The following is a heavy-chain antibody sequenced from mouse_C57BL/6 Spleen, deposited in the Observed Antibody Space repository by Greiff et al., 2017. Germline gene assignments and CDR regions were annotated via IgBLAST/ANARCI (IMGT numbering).Heavy chain of an antibody. D-gene: IGHD1-1*01. CDR2: ISYDGSN. V-gene: IGHV3-6*01. CDR3: ARDGITTVVDYFDY. J-gene: IGHJ2*01. Sequence: EVKLKESGPGLVKPSQSLSLTCSVTGYSITSGYYWNWIRQFPGNKLEWMGYISYDGSNNYNPSLKNRISITRDTSKNQFFLKLNSVTTEDTATYYCARDGITTVVDYFDYWGQGTTLTVSS. CDR1: GYSITSGYY.